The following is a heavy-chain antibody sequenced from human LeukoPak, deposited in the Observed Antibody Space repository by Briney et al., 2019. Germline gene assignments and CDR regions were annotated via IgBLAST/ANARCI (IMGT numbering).Heavy chain of an antibody. Sequence: GGSLRLSCAASGFTFSSYAMSWVRQAPGKGLEWVSAISGSGGSTYYADSVKGRFTISRDNSKNTLYLQMNSPRAEDTAVYYCAKYCSSTSCYDYYFDYWGQGTLVTVSS. D-gene: IGHD2-2*01. CDR3: AKYCSSTSCYDYYFDY. CDR1: GFTFSSYA. V-gene: IGHV3-23*01. J-gene: IGHJ4*02. CDR2: ISGSGGST.